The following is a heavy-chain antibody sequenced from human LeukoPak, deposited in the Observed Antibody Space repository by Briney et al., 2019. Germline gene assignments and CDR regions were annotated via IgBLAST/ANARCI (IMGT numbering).Heavy chain of an antibody. D-gene: IGHD3-3*01. CDR1: GFTVSSNY. Sequence: GRSLRLSCAASGFTVSSNYMSWVRQAPGKGLEWVSVIYSGGSTYYADSVKGRFTISRDNSKNTLYLQMNSLRAEDTAVYYCARGGFLEWLYGMDVWGQGTTVTVSS. CDR3: ARGGFLEWLYGMDV. V-gene: IGHV3-66*02. CDR2: IYSGGST. J-gene: IGHJ6*02.